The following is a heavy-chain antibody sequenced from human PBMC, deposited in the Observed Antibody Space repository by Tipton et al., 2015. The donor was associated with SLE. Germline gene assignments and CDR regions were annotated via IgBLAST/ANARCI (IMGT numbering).Heavy chain of an antibody. J-gene: IGHJ4*02. V-gene: IGHV3-23*01. CDR2: ISGSGGST. CDR1: GFTFSSYA. Sequence: SLRLSCAASGFTFSSYAMSWVRQAPGKGLEWVSAISGSGGSTYYADSVKGRFTISRDNSKNTLYLQMNSLKTEDTAVYYCTTDLGMGHYFDYWGQGTLVTVSS. D-gene: IGHD3-16*01. CDR3: TTDLGMGHYFDY.